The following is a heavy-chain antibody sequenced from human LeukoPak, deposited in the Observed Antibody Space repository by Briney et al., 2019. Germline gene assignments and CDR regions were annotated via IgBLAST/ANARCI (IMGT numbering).Heavy chain of an antibody. D-gene: IGHD3-10*01. CDR1: GFTFSSYW. CDR3: ARVPYGSGSFNWFDP. Sequence: GGSLRLSCAASGFTFSSYWMHWVRQAPGKGLMWVSRINSDGSSTSYADSVKGRFTISRDNAKNTLYLQMNSLRAEDTAVYYCARVPYGSGSFNWFDPWGQGTLVTVSS. CDR2: INSDGSST. J-gene: IGHJ5*02. V-gene: IGHV3-74*01.